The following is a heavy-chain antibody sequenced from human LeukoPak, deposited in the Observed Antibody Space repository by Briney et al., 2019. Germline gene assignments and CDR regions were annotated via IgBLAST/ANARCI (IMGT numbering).Heavy chain of an antibody. V-gene: IGHV4-59*01. J-gene: IGHJ3*02. Sequence: PSETLSLTCTVSGGSLSSYYWSWIRQPPGKGLEWIGYIYYSGSTNYNPSLKSRVTISVDTSKNQFSLKLSSVTAADTAVYYCARYTQGGYLRAFDIWGQGTMVTVSS. CDR1: GGSLSSYY. CDR2: IYYSGST. CDR3: ARYTQGGYLRAFDI. D-gene: IGHD1-26*01.